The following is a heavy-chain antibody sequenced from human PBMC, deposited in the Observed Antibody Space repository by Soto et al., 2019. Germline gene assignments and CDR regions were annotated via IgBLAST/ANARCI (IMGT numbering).Heavy chain of an antibody. Sequence: KPSETLSLTCPVYGGSFSYFYWSWIRQSPGKGLEWIGEISHSGSTNYNPSLKSRVTISVDTSKKQFSLKLTSVTAADTAVYYCARGGTDMFTRAVDFWGQGTLVTVSS. CDR3: ARGGTDMFTRAVDF. CDR2: ISHSGST. J-gene: IGHJ4*02. V-gene: IGHV4-34*01. CDR1: GGSFSYFY. D-gene: IGHD3-9*01.